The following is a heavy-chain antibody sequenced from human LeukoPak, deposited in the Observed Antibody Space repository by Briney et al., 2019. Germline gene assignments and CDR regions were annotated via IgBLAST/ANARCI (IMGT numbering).Heavy chain of an antibody. D-gene: IGHD6-19*01. Sequence: GGSLRLSCAASGFTFSNAWMSWVRQAPGKGLDWVGRIKSKTDGGTTDYAAPVKGRFTISREDSKNTLYLQMNSVKTEDTAVYYCTTDPVAGTEDYWGQGTLVTVSS. CDR2: IKSKTDGGTT. CDR1: GFTFSNAW. V-gene: IGHV3-15*01. CDR3: TTDPVAGTEDY. J-gene: IGHJ4*02.